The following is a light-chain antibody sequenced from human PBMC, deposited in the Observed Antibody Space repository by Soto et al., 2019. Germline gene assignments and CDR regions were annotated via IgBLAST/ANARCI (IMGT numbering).Light chain of an antibody. J-gene: IGLJ2*01. CDR2: EVN. Sequence: QSVLTQPASVSGSPGQSITISCTGTSNDVGGYDLVSWYQHHPGKAPTLIIFEVNKRHSGVSDRFSGSKSGNTASLTISALRTEDEADYSCCSFAGGAIFVFGGGTKLTVL. V-gene: IGLV2-23*02. CDR1: SNDVGGYDL. CDR3: CSFAGGAIFV.